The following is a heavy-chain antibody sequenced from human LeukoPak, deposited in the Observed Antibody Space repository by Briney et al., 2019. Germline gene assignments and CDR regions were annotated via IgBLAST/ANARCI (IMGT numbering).Heavy chain of an antibody. CDR2: MNPNSGNT. CDR1: GYTFTSYG. V-gene: IGHV1-8*02. Sequence: ASVKVSCKASGYTFTSYGISWVRQAPGQGLEWMGWMNPNSGNTGYAQKFQGRVTMTRNTSISTAYMELSSLRSEDTAVYYCARGGSKWLAYRAFDVWGQGTMVTVSS. D-gene: IGHD6-19*01. J-gene: IGHJ3*01. CDR3: ARGGSKWLAYRAFDV.